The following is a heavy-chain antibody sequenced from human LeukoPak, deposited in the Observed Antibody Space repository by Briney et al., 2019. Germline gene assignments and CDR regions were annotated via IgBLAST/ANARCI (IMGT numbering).Heavy chain of an antibody. V-gene: IGHV3-33*01. CDR1: GFTFSSYG. CDR2: IWYDGSNK. CDR3: ARDLLYSSSWYVGLDY. D-gene: IGHD6-13*01. J-gene: IGHJ4*02. Sequence: PGGYLRRSCAAAGFTFSSYGMHRVRQAPGNGLKWVAVIWYDGSNKYYADSVKGRFTISRDNSKNTLYLQMNSLRAEDTAVYYCARDLLYSSSWYVGLDYWGQGTLVTVSS.